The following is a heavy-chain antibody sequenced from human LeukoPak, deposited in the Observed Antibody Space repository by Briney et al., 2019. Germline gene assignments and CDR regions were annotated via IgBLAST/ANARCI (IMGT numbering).Heavy chain of an antibody. CDR2: ISGSGGRTT. D-gene: IGHD5-18*01. CDR1: GFTFSSYA. J-gene: IGHJ4*02. Sequence: PGGSLRLSCAASGFTFSSYAMSWVRQAPGKGLEWVSGISGSGGRTTYYADSVKGRFTISRDNSKNTLYLQMNSLRAEDTAVYYCARVYSRVGPFDYWGQGTLVTVSS. V-gene: IGHV3-23*01. CDR3: ARVYSRVGPFDY.